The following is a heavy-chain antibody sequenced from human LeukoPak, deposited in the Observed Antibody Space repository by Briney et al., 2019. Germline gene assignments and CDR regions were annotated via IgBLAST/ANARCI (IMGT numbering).Heavy chain of an antibody. CDR2: ISGSGGST. V-gene: IGHV3-23*01. CDR1: GFTFSSYA. D-gene: IGHD6-13*01. CDR3: AKLTADGSSWYSPLDY. J-gene: IGHJ4*02. Sequence: GGSLRLSCAASGFTFSSYAISWVRQAPGKGLEWVSAISGSGGSTYYADSVKGRFTISRDHSKNTLYLQMNSLRAEDTAVYYCAKLTADGSSWYSPLDYWGQGTLVTVSS.